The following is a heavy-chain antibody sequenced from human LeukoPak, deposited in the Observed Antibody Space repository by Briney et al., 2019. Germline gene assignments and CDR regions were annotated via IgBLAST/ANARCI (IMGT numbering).Heavy chain of an antibody. Sequence: PGGSLRLSCAASGFTFSSYWMHWVRQAPGKGLVWVSRIDSDGSSTSYADSVKGRFTISRDNAKNTLYLQMNSLRAEDTAVYYCARDVHYYYYMDVWGKGTTVTISS. CDR3: ARDVHYYYYMDV. CDR2: IDSDGSST. V-gene: IGHV3-74*01. J-gene: IGHJ6*03. CDR1: GFTFSSYW.